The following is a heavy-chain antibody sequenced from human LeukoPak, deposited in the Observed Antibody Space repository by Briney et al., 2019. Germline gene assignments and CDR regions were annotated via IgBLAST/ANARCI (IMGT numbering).Heavy chain of an antibody. J-gene: IGHJ4*02. V-gene: IGHV3-74*01. CDR1: EFTFSSYW. Sequence: GGSLRLSCAASEFTFSSYWMHWVRQAPGKGLVWVSRTNSDGSSTSYADSVKGRFTVSRDNAKNTLYLQMNSLRAEDTAVYYCARGGPEHAFDYWGQGTLVTVSS. CDR3: ARGGPEHAFDY. CDR2: TNSDGSST.